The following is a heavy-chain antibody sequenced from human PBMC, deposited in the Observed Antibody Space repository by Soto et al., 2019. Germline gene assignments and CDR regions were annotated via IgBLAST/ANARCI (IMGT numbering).Heavy chain of an antibody. CDR3: ARRGQEVAMVEGNYYYYGMDV. CDR2: IYPGDSDT. V-gene: IGHV5-51*01. D-gene: IGHD5-18*01. Sequence: GESLKISCKGSGYSFTSYWIGWVRQMPGKGLEWMGIIYPGDSDTRHSPSFQGQVTISADKSISTAYLQWSSLKASDTAMYYCARRGQEVAMVEGNYYYYGMDVWGQGTTVTVSS. CDR1: GYSFTSYW. J-gene: IGHJ6*02.